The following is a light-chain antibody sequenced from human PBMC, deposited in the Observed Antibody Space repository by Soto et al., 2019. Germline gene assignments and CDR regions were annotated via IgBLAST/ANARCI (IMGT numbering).Light chain of an antibody. Sequence: LLTQSPATLSLSPGERSAVSCRASQSVSSYLAWYQQKPGQAPRLLIYDASNRATGIPARFSGTGSGTDFTLTINNLEPEDFAVYYCQVRTNWSIAFGRGTRLEIK. J-gene: IGKJ5*01. CDR2: DAS. V-gene: IGKV3-11*01. CDR3: QVRTNWSIA. CDR1: QSVSSY.